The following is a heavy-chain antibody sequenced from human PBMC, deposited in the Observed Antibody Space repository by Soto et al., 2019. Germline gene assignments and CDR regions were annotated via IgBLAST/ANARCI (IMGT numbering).Heavy chain of an antibody. CDR1: GYIFDEYA. V-gene: IGHV3-9*01. J-gene: IGHJ6*02. CDR3: AKAPGDIAARRHHGYHYGIDF. Sequence: GGSMRLSCAASGYIFDEYAMHYVRQAPGKGLELVSGISSNSGIIGYAVSVKGRFSISRDNAKNSLYLQLNSLRVEDTALYYCAKAPGDIAARRHHGYHYGIDFWGQGTTVTVS. CDR2: ISSNSGII. D-gene: IGHD6-6*01.